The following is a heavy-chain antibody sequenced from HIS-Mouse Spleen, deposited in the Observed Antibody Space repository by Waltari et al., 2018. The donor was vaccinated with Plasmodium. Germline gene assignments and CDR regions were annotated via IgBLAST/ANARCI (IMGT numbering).Heavy chain of an antibody. V-gene: IGHV4-39*07. CDR3: ARDRITGTSYFDY. CDR1: GGSLSSRSYY. CDR2: IYYSGST. D-gene: IGHD1-7*01. J-gene: IGHJ4*02. Sequence: QLQLQESGPGLVKPSETLSLTCTVSGGSLSSRSYYCGWIRQPPGKGLEWIGSIYYSGSTYYNPSLKSRVTISVDTSKNQFSLKLSSVTAADTAVYYCARDRITGTSYFDYWGQGTLVTVSS.